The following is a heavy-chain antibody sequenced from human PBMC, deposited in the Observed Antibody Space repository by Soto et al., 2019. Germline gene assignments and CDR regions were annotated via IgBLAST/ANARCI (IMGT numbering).Heavy chain of an antibody. D-gene: IGHD4-17*01. CDR1: GGSISSGDYY. J-gene: IGHJ6*02. V-gene: IGHV4-30-4*01. CDR3: ARGGYYGDYGDYYYYGMDV. CDR2: IYYSGST. Sequence: QVQLQESGPGLVKPSQTLSLTCTVSGGSISSGDYYWSWIRQPPGKGLEWIGYIYYSGSTYYNPSLKSRVTIPVDTSKNRFSLNLSSVTAADTAVYYCARGGYYGDYGDYYYYGMDVWGQVTTVTVSS.